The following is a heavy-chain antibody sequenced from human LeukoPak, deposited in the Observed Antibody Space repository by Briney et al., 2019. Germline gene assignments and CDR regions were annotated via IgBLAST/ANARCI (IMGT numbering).Heavy chain of an antibody. CDR1: GYTFTGYY. D-gene: IGHD3-10*01. CDR3: ARDRASYYYYYYGMDV. V-gene: IGHV1-2*02. Sequence: ASVKVSCKASGYTFTGYYMHWVRQAPGQGLEWMGWINPNSGGTNYAQKFQGRVTMTRDTSISTAYMELSRLRSDDTAVYYRARDRASYYYYYYGMDVWGQGTTVTVSS. J-gene: IGHJ6*02. CDR2: INPNSGGT.